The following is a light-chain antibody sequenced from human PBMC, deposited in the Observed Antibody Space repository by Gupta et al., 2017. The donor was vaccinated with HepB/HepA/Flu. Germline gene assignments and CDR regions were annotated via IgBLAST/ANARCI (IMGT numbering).Light chain of an antibody. CDR2: DTS. CDR1: QDIGDY. J-gene: IGKJ4*01. Sequence: IQMSHPPSSLSASVGDRVTITCQASQDIGDYLNWYQQKPGKAPNLLIYDTSNLDAGVPSRFSGSGSVADFTLTVSSLQPEDIATYYCQQNYNNPFTFGGGTKVEI. V-gene: IGKV1-33*01. CDR3: QQNYNNPFT.